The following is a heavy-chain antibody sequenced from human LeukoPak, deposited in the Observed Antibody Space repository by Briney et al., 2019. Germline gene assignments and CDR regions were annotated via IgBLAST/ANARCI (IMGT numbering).Heavy chain of an antibody. V-gene: IGHV1-69*05. CDR2: IIPIFGTA. J-gene: IGHJ6*03. Sequence: SVKVSCKASGGTFSSYAISWVRQAPGQGLEWMGGIIPIFGTANYAQKFQGRVTITTDESTSTAYMELSSLRSEDTAVYYCALRQTGYSSSWRMSYYTDVWGKGTTVTVSS. D-gene: IGHD6-13*01. CDR1: GGTFSSYA. CDR3: ALRQTGYSSSWRMSYYTDV.